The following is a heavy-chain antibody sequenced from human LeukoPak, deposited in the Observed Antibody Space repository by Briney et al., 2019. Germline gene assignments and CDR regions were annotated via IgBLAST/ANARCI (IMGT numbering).Heavy chain of an antibody. J-gene: IGHJ4*02. CDR2: ISGSGGST. D-gene: IGHD6-19*01. CDR1: GFTFSSYA. CDR3: AKVIAVAGIAFDY. V-gene: IGHV3-23*01. Sequence: PGGSLRLSCAASGFTFSSYAMSWVRQAPGKGLEWVSAISGSGGSTYYADSVKGRFTISRDNSKNTPYLQMNSLRAEDTAVYYCAKVIAVAGIAFDYWGQGTLVTVSS.